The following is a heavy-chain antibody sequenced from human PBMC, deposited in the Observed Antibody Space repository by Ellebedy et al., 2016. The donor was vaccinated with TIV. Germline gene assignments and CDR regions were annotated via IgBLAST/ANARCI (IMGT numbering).Heavy chain of an antibody. CDR2: IDYSGST. CDR1: GGSISSHY. J-gene: IGHJ5*01. Sequence: SETLSLTCTVSGGSISSHYWSWLRQSPGKGLEWIGYIDYSGSTNYSPSLKSRVTMSVDTAKNQFSLTLRSVSAADTALYYCARVIAQYEYYEILTGYYWFDPWGQGTLVTVSS. V-gene: IGHV4-59*11. D-gene: IGHD3-9*01. CDR3: ARVIAQYEYYEILTGYYWFDP.